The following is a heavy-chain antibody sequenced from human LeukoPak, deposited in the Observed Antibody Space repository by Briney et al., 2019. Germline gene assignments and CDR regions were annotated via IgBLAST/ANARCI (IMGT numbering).Heavy chain of an antibody. CDR3: AKAPVTTCRGAFCYPFDY. CDR2: ISDTGNK. V-gene: IGHV3-23*01. D-gene: IGHD2-15*01. J-gene: IGHJ4*02. CDR1: GFTLSSYA. Sequence: GGSLRLSCAASGFTLSSYAMSWVRQAPGKGREWVSAISDTGNKYHADSVKGRFTISRDSSKNTLFHQMNRLRPEDAAVYYCAKAPVTTCRGAFCYPFDYWGLGTLVTVSS.